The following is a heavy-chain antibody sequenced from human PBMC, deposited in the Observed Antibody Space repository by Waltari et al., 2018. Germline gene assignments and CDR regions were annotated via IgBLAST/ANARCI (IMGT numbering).Heavy chain of an antibody. D-gene: IGHD6-13*01. CDR1: GYTFTGYY. Sequence: QVQLVQSGAEVTKPGASVKVSCKASGYTFTGYYMHWVRRAPGQGLEWMGRINPSSGGKNYAQKVQGRITMTRDTSISTAYMELSRLRSDDTAVYYCARDLLRGRIAAAGYWGQGTLVTVSS. CDR3: ARDLLRGRIAAAGY. J-gene: IGHJ4*02. CDR2: INPSSGGK. V-gene: IGHV1-2*06.